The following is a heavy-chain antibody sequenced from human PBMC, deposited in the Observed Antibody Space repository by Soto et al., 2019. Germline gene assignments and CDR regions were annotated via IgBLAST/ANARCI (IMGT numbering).Heavy chain of an antibody. Sequence: SETLSLTCAVYGGSFSGYYWSWIRQPPGKGLEWIGEINHSGSTNYNPSLKSRVTISVDTSKNQFSLKLSSVTAADTAVYYCARTSGSVARLATYSFAYCCKAILVTVSS. CDR2: INHSGST. J-gene: IGHJ4*02. CDR1: GGSFSGYY. V-gene: IGHV4-34*01. D-gene: IGHD6-19*01. CDR3: ARTSGSVARLATYSFAY.